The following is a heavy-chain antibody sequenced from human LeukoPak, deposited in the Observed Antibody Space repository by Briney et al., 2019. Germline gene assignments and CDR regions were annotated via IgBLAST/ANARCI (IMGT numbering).Heavy chain of an antibody. CDR1: GFTFGDYA. CDR3: AKDVEVDTAMVPYYFDY. D-gene: IGHD5-18*01. J-gene: IGHJ4*02. CDR2: ISWNSGSI. V-gene: IGHV3-9*01. Sequence: GGSLRLSCAASGFTFGDYAMHWVRQAPGKGLEWVSGISWNSGSIGYADSVKGRFTISRDNAKNSLYLQMNSLRAEDTTLYYCAKDVEVDTAMVPYYFDYWGQGTLVTVSS.